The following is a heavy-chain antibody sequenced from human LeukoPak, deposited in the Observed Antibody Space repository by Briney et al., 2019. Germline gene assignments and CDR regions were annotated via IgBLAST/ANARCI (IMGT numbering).Heavy chain of an antibody. J-gene: IGHJ6*02. CDR1: GFTFSSYG. CDR3: AKDVSMTFYYYYGMDV. CDR2: ISYDGSNK. Sequence: GGSLRLSCAASGFTFSSYGMHWVRQAPGKGLEWVAVISYDGSNKYYADSVKGRFTISRDNSKNTLYLQMNSLRAEDTAVYYCAKDVSMTFYYYYGMDVWGQGTTVTVSS. D-gene: IGHD2-21*02. V-gene: IGHV3-30*18.